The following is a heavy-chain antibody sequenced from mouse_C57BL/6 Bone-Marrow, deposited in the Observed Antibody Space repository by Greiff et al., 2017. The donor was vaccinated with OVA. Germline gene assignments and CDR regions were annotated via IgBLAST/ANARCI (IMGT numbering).Heavy chain of an antibody. V-gene: IGHV3-8*01. D-gene: IGHD1-1*01. Sequence: EVKLMESGPGLAKPSQTLSLTCSVTGYSITSDYWNWIRKFPGNKLEYMGYISYSGSTYYNPSLKSRISITRDTSKNQYYLQLNSVTTEDTATYYCARCPTVVALHWYFDVWGTGTTVTVSS. CDR3: ARCPTVVALHWYFDV. CDR2: ISYSGST. CDR1: GYSITSDY. J-gene: IGHJ1*03.